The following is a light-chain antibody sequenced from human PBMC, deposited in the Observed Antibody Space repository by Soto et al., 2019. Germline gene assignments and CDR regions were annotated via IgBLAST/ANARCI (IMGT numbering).Light chain of an antibody. CDR2: EVS. Sequence: LTQPPSASGSPGQSVTISCTGTSSDVGGYNYVSGYQQHPGKAPKLMIYEVSERPSGVPDRFSGSKSSNTASLTVSGLQAEDEADYYCSSYAGSNNFVFGTGTKVTVL. CDR3: SSYAGSNNFV. CDR1: SSDVGGYNY. J-gene: IGLJ1*01. V-gene: IGLV2-8*01.